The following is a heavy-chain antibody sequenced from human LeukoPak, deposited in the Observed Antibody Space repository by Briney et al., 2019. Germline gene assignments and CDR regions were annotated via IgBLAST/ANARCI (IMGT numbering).Heavy chain of an antibody. J-gene: IGHJ6*02. CDR1: GYSFTGHY. D-gene: IGHD3-10*01. CDR2: INPNSGGT. Sequence: GASVKVSCKTSGYSFTGHYMHWVRQAPGQGLEWMGWINPNSGGTNYAQKFQGRVTMTRDTSISTAYMELSRLRSDDTAVYYCARGRGPLLWFGESNYYYYGMDVWGQGTTVTVSS. V-gene: IGHV1-2*02. CDR3: ARGRGPLLWFGESNYYYYGMDV.